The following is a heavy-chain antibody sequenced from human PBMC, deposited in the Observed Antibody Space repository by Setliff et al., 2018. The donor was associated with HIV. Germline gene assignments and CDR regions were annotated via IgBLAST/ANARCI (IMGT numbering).Heavy chain of an antibody. D-gene: IGHD4-17*01. CDR1: GFTFKTFA. CDR2: ITYDGSRK. J-gene: IGHJ4*02. V-gene: IGHV3-30*07. Sequence: GGSLRLSCGASGFTFKTFAMHWVRQAPGKGLEWVSVITYDGSRKYYADSVKGRFTISRDNTKNTLYLQMNSLRVEDTAIYYCTKGVQRLRPYYFDSWGQGILVTVSS. CDR3: TKGVQRLRPYYFDS.